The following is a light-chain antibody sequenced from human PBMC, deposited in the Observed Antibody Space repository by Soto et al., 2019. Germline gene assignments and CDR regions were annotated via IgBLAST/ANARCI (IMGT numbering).Light chain of an antibody. CDR3: QQRSNWLLT. J-gene: IGKJ4*01. CDR1: QSVSTH. V-gene: IGKV3-11*01. Sequence: EIVLTQSPATLSLSPGERATLSCRASQSVSTHLAWYQQRPGQAPRLLIYDASKRATGIPARFSGSGSGADFTLTISSLEAEDFAVYYCQQRSNWLLTFGGGTKVELK. CDR2: DAS.